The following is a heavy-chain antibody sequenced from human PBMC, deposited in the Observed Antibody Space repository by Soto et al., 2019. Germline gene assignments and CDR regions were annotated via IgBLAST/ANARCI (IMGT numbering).Heavy chain of an antibody. Sequence: QITLKESGPTLVKPTQTLTLTCTFSGFSLSTSGVGVGWIRQPPGKALEWVALIYWDDAKEYSPSLKSRLTFTKDTSKNQVALTMTNMDPVDTATYYWAHKGGGDRILDYWGQGTLVTVSS. J-gene: IGHJ4*02. D-gene: IGHD3-16*01. V-gene: IGHV2-5*02. CDR3: AHKGGGDRILDY. CDR1: GFSLSTSGVG. CDR2: IYWDDAK.